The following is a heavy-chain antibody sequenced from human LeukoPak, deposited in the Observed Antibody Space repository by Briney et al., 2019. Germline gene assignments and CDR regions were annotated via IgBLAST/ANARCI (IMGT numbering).Heavy chain of an antibody. CDR3: ARGGCYRGSGNCWFDP. J-gene: IGHJ5*02. CDR2: IYNSGGT. Sequence: SETLSLTCSVSDGFISGNYWSWIRQPPGKGLEWIGYIYNSGGTKYNPSLKSRVTISVDTSNNQFSLKLSSVTAADTAVYYCARGGCYRGSGNCWFDPWGQGTLVTVSS. D-gene: IGHD3-10*01. V-gene: IGHV4-59*01. CDR1: DGFISGNY.